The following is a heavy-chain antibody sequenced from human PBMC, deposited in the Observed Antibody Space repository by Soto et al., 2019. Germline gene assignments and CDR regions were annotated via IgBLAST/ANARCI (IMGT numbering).Heavy chain of an antibody. CDR3: ARNIAAAGPFDY. V-gene: IGHV3-11*05. J-gene: IGHJ4*02. Sequence: QVQLVESGGGLVKPGGSLRLSCAASGFTFSDYYMSWIRQAPGKGLEWVSYISSSSSYTNYADSVKGRFTISRDNAKNSLYLQMNSLRAEDTAVYYCARNIAAAGPFDYWGQGTLVTVSS. CDR1: GFTFSDYY. D-gene: IGHD6-13*01. CDR2: ISSSSSYT.